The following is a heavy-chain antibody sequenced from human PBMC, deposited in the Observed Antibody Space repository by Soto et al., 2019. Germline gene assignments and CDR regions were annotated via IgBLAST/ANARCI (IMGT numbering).Heavy chain of an antibody. Sequence: PSETLSLTCTVSGGSISSYYWSWIRQPPGKGLEWIGYIYYSGSTNYNPSLKSRVTMSVDTSKNQFSLKLSSVTAADTAVYYCARALYSSGSFMDVWGQGTTVTVYS. D-gene: IGHD6-19*01. CDR1: GGSISSYY. CDR3: ARALYSSGSFMDV. V-gene: IGHV4-59*01. J-gene: IGHJ6*02. CDR2: IYYSGST.